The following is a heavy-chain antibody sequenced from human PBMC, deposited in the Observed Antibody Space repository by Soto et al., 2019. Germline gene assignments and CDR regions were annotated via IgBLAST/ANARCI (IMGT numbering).Heavy chain of an antibody. Sequence: PSETLSLTCAVYGGSFSGYYWSWIRQPPGKGLEWIGEINHSGSTNYNPSLKSRVTISVDTSKNQFSLKLSSVTAADTAVYYCARARGNSYVSGSYDYYYYYYMDVWGKGTTVTVSS. V-gene: IGHV4-34*01. CDR3: ARARGNSYVSGSYDYYYYYYMDV. CDR1: GGSFSGYY. J-gene: IGHJ6*03. CDR2: INHSGST. D-gene: IGHD3-10*01.